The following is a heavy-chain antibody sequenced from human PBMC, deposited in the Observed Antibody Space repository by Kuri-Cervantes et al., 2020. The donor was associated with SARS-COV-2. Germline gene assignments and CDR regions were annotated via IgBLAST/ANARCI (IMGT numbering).Heavy chain of an antibody. CDR1: GGTFSSYA. CDR3: ARAATYYDTNGYWY. J-gene: IGHJ4*02. V-gene: IGHV1-69*04. CDR2: IIPIFGIA. Sequence: SVKVSCKASGGTFSSYAISWVRQAPGQGLEWMGRIIPIFGIANYAQKFQGRVTITADKSTSTAYMELSSLRPDDTAVYYCARAATYYDTNGYWYWGQGTLVTVSS. D-gene: IGHD3-22*01.